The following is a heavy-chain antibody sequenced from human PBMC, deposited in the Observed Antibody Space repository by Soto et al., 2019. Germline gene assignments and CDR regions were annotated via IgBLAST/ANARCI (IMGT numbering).Heavy chain of an antibody. V-gene: IGHV5-51*01. CDR1: EYSFASYW. D-gene: IGHD2-15*01. Sequence: GESLKISCKGSEYSFASYWIVWVRQMPGKGLEWMGSIYPGDSDTRYSPSFQGQVTISADKSINTAYLQWDSLKASDTAMYFCARHKGYCSGVSCYGMDVWRQGATVTVSS. J-gene: IGHJ6*02. CDR2: IYPGDSDT. CDR3: ARHKGYCSGVSCYGMDV.